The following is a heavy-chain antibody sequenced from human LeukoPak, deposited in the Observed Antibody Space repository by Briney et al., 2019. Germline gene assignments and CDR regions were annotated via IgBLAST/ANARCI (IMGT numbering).Heavy chain of an antibody. CDR1: GFTFSSYS. D-gene: IGHD4-17*01. CDR3: ARPKQAYGRDAFDI. J-gene: IGHJ3*02. V-gene: IGHV3-21*01. CDR2: ISSSSSYI. Sequence: GGSLRLSCADSGFTFSSYSMNWVLQAPGKGLEWVSSISSSSSYIYYADSVKGRFTISRDNAKNSLYLQMNSLRAEDTAVYYCARPKQAYGRDAFDIWGQGTMVTVSS.